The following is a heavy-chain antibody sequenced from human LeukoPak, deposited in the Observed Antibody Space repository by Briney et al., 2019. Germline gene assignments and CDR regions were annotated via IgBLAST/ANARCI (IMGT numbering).Heavy chain of an antibody. J-gene: IGHJ4*02. CDR2: IIPIFGTP. D-gene: IGHD3-22*01. CDR1: GGTFSNYA. Sequence: ASVKVSCKASGGTFSNYAISWVRQAPGQGLEWMGGIIPIFGTPNYAQKFQGRVTITADESTTTAYMELSSLRSEDTAMYYCARDFYYDSSGQNLWGQGTLVTVSS. V-gene: IGHV1-69*01. CDR3: ARDFYYDSSGQNL.